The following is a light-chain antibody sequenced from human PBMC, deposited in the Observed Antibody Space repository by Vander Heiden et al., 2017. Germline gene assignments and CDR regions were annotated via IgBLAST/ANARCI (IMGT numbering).Light chain of an antibody. Sequence: DIQMTQSPSRLSASVGDRVTITYRASQSINGFLAWYQQKPGKAPKLLIYKASTLESGVPSRFSCSGAGTEYTLTISSLQPDDFASYYCQQYSTFSYTFGQGTKLEIK. J-gene: IGKJ2*01. CDR1: QSINGF. CDR2: KAS. CDR3: QQYSTFSYT. V-gene: IGKV1-5*03.